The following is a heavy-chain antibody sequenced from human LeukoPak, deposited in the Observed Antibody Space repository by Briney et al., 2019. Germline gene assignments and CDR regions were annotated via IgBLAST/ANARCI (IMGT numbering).Heavy chain of an antibody. CDR1: GFSVTNNY. CDR3: AKGGCSSSWCLDY. V-gene: IGHV3-53*01. J-gene: IGHJ4*02. D-gene: IGHD6-13*01. Sequence: GGSLRLSCAVSGFSVTNNYMSWVRQAPGKGLEWVSVFYVGGATYYADSVKGRFTISRDNSENTLYLQMKSLRAEDTAVYYCAKGGCSSSWCLDYWGQGTLVTVSS. CDR2: FYVGGAT.